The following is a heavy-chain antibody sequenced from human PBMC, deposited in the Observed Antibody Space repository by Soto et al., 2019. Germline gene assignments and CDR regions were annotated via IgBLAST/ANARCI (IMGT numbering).Heavy chain of an antibody. CDR3: ARDRSGYYYGMDV. D-gene: IGHD1-26*01. V-gene: IGHV3-33*01. Sequence: GGSLRLSCAASGFTFSSYGMHWVRQAPGKGLEWVAVIWYDGSNKYYADSVKGRFTISRDNSKNTLYLQMNSLRAEDTAVYYCARDRSGYYYGMDVWGQGTTVTVSS. CDR1: GFTFSSYG. CDR2: IWYDGSNK. J-gene: IGHJ6*02.